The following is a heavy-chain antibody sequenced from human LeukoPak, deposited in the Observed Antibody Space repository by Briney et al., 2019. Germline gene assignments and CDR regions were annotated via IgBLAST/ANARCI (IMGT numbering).Heavy chain of an antibody. CDR2: IFYSGNT. CDR1: GGSISSLSYY. Sequence: SETLSLTCTVSGGSISSLSYYWGWIRQPPGRGLEWIGSIFYSGNTFYTPSLKGRVTMSVDTSKKQFSLKLSSVTAADTAVYYCARRRYYDSGSYYRANWFDPWGQGILVTVSS. J-gene: IGHJ5*02. CDR3: ARRRYYDSGSYYRANWFDP. V-gene: IGHV4-39*01. D-gene: IGHD3-10*01.